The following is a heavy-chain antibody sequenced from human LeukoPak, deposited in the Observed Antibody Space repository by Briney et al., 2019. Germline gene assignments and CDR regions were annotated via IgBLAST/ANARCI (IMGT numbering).Heavy chain of an antibody. V-gene: IGHV4-4*07. J-gene: IGHJ4*02. Sequence: PSETLSLTCTVSGGSISSYYWSWIRQPAGKGLEWIGRIYTSGSTNYNPSLKSRVTMSVDTSKNQFSLKLSSVTAADTAVYYCATDTLNYYGSGSYYNDYFDYWGQGTLVTVSS. CDR3: ATDTLNYYGSGSYYNDYFDY. D-gene: IGHD3-10*01. CDR1: GGSISSYY. CDR2: IYTSGST.